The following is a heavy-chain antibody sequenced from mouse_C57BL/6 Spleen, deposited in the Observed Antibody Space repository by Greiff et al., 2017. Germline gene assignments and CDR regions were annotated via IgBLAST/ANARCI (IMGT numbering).Heavy chain of an antibody. CDR2: INYDGSST. CDR3: ARVGITYYFDY. D-gene: IGHD2-4*01. V-gene: IGHV5-16*01. Sequence: EVNLVESEGGLVQPGSSMKLSCTASGFTFSDYYMAWVRQVPEKGLEWVANINYDGSSTYYLDSLKSRFIISRDNAKNILYLQMSSLKSEDTATYYCARVGITYYFDYWGQGTTLTVSS. J-gene: IGHJ2*01. CDR1: GFTFSDYY.